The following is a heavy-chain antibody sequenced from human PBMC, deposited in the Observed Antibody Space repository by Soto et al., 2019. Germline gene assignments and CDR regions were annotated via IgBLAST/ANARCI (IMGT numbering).Heavy chain of an antibody. CDR2: IWYDGSNK. V-gene: IGHV3-33*01. D-gene: IGHD6-19*01. Sequence: PGGSLRLSCAASGFTFSSYGMHWVRQAPGKGLEWVAVIWYDGSNKYYADSVKGRFTISRDNSKNTLYLQMNSLRAEDTAVYYCAREDSGLVAGPFDYWGQGTLVTVSS. J-gene: IGHJ4*02. CDR3: AREDSGLVAGPFDY. CDR1: GFTFSSYG.